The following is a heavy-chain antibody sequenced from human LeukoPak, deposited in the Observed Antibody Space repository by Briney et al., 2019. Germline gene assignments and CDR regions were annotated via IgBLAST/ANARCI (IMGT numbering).Heavy chain of an antibody. CDR1: GFTFSSYA. CDR2: ISGSGGST. D-gene: IGHD3-3*01. J-gene: IGHJ4*02. Sequence: GGSLRLSCAASGFTFSSYAMSWVRQAPGKGLEWVSAISGSGGSTYYADSVKGRFTISRDNSKNTLYLQMNSLRAEDTAVYYCAKSTPYYGFWSGYGENSYYFDYWGQGTLVTVSS. CDR3: AKSTPYYGFWSGYGENSYYFDY. V-gene: IGHV3-23*01.